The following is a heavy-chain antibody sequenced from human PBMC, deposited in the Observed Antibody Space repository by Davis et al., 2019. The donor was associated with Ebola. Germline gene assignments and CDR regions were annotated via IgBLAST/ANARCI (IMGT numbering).Heavy chain of an antibody. J-gene: IGHJ4*02. CDR2: INAGNGNT. CDR3: ARGEYSGYVFDY. D-gene: IGHD5-12*01. V-gene: IGHV1-3*01. CDR1: GYTFTSYA. Sequence: ASVKVSCKASGYTFTSYAMHWVRQAPGQRLEWMGWINAGNGNTKYSQKFQGRVTITRDTSASTAYMELSSLRSEDTAAYYCARGEYSGYVFDYWGQGTLVTVSS.